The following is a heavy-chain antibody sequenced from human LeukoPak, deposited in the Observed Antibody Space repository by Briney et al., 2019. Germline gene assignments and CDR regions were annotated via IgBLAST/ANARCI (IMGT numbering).Heavy chain of an antibody. V-gene: IGHV3-21*01. CDR3: AREEYDDVWGSYSWFDP. CDR2: ISSRNSYI. Sequence: GGSPRLSCVGSGFTFSSYSMHWIRQAPGKGLEWVSSISSRNSYIYYADSMKGRFIVSRDNANNSLYLQMNNLTAEDTAVYYCAREEYDDVWGSYSWFDPWGQGTLVIVSS. D-gene: IGHD3-16*01. J-gene: IGHJ5*02. CDR1: GFTFSSYS.